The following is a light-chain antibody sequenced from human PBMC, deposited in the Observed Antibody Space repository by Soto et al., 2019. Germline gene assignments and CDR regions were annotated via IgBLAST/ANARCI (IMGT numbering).Light chain of an antibody. CDR2: GAS. CDR3: QQYGSSPYT. Sequence: DIVLTQSPCTLSLSPGERATLSCRASQSVSSSYLAWYQQKPGQAPRLIIYGASDRATGIPDRFSGSGSGTDFTLTISRLEPEDFAVYYCQQYGSSPYTFGQGTKLEIK. V-gene: IGKV3-20*01. J-gene: IGKJ2*01. CDR1: QSVSSSY.